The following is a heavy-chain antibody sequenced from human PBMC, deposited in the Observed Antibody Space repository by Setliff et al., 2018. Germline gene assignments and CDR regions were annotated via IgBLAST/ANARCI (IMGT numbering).Heavy chain of an antibody. CDR2: INEAGREK. D-gene: IGHD5-12*01. J-gene: IGHJ4*02. CDR1: GFTFSSLW. Sequence: PGGSLRLSCAASGFTFSSLWMSWVRQAPGKGLEWVANINEAGREKFYVDSVKGRFAISRDDAKDSMYLQMNNLGVGDTAVYYCAVGRRDGYNYPFDYWGQGTLVTVSS. V-gene: IGHV3-7*01. CDR3: AVGRRDGYNYPFDY.